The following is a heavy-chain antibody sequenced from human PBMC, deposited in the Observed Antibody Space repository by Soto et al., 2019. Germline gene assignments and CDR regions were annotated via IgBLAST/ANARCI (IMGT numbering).Heavy chain of an antibody. D-gene: IGHD5-18*01. J-gene: IGHJ6*02. CDR1: GGSFSGYY. Sequence: QVQLQQWGAGLLKPSETLSLTCAVYGGSFSGYYWSWIRQPPGKGLEWIGEINHSGSTNYNPSLKSRVTISVDTSKKQFSLKLSSVTAADTAVYYCARSVIQLWYGGGYYYYGMDVWGQGTTVTVSS. V-gene: IGHV4-34*01. CDR2: INHSGST. CDR3: ARSVIQLWYGGGYYYYGMDV.